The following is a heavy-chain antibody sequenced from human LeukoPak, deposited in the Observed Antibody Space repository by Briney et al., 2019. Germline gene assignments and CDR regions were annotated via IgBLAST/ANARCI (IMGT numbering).Heavy chain of an antibody. Sequence: GGSLRLSCVASGITFSSYPMHWVRQAPGKGMEYVSAISSDGGSPYYANSAKGRFTISRDNSKNTLYLQMGSLRTEDMAVYYCARERGRNGDYDYWGQGTLVTVSS. CDR1: GITFSSYP. CDR2: ISSDGGSP. J-gene: IGHJ4*02. CDR3: ARERGRNGDYDY. V-gene: IGHV3-64*01. D-gene: IGHD1-1*01.